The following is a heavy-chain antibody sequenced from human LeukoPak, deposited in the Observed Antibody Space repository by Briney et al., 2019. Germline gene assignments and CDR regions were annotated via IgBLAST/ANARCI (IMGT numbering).Heavy chain of an antibody. V-gene: IGHV1-2*02. CDR3: AILNPSIDY. CDR1: GYTFTGFY. J-gene: IGHJ4*02. CDR2: INPNSGGT. D-gene: IGHD6-6*01. Sequence: ASVKVSCKASGYTFTGFYMHWVRQAPGQGLEWMGWINPNSGGTNYAQKFQGRVTMTKDMSISTAYMELSRLRSDDTAVYYCAILNPSIDYWGQGTLVTVSS.